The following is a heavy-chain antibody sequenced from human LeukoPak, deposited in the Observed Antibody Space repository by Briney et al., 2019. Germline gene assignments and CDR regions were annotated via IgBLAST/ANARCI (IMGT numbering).Heavy chain of an antibody. CDR3: ARHVPYYYDSSGYRH. Sequence: PSETLSLTCAVYGGSFSGYYWSWIRQPPGKGLEWIGEINHSGSTNYNPSLKSRVTISVDTSKNQFSLKLSSVTAADTAVYYCARHVPYYYDSSGYRHWGQGTLVTVSS. V-gene: IGHV4-34*01. D-gene: IGHD3-22*01. CDR2: INHSGST. CDR1: GGSFSGYY. J-gene: IGHJ4*02.